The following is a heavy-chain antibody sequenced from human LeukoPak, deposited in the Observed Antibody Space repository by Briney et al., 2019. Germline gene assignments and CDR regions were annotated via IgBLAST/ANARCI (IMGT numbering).Heavy chain of an antibody. CDR2: IIPIFGTA. CDR1: EYTFTSYA. D-gene: IGHD5-12*01. Sequence: ASVKVSCKASEYTFTSYAMNWVRQAPGQGLEWMGGIIPIFGTANYAQKFQGRVTITADESTSTAYMELSSLRSEDTAVYYCARDSQGYSGYDSPFFDYWGQGTLVTVSS. V-gene: IGHV1-69*13. J-gene: IGHJ4*02. CDR3: ARDSQGYSGYDSPFFDY.